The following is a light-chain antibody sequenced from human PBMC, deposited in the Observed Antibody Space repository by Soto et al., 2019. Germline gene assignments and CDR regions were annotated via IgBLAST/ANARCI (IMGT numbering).Light chain of an antibody. Sequence: DIQMTQSPSSLSASVGDRVTITCRASQSISIFLNWYHQKPGKAPKLMIYAASNLQSGVPSRFSGSGSGTDFTLTISSLQPDDFATYYCQQSYNTPFTFGQGTKLE. J-gene: IGKJ2*01. CDR2: AAS. V-gene: IGKV1-39*01. CDR1: QSISIF. CDR3: QQSYNTPFT.